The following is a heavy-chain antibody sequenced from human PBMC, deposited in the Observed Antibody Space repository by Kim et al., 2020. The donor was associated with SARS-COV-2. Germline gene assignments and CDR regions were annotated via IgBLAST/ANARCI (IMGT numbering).Heavy chain of an antibody. V-gene: IGHV1-24*01. CDR1: GYTLTELS. CDR3: ATESGALAPYYYYGMDV. CDR2: FDPEDGET. D-gene: IGHD3-10*01. J-gene: IGHJ6*02. Sequence: ASVKVSCKVSGYTLTELSMHWVRQAPGKGLEWMGGFDPEDGETIYAQKFQGRVTMTEDTSTDTAYMELSSLRSEDTAVYYCATESGALAPYYYYGMDVWGQGTTVTVSS.